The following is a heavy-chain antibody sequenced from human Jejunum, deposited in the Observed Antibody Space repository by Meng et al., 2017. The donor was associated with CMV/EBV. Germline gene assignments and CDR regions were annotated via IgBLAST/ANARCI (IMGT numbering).Heavy chain of an antibody. CDR2: IYYSGST. CDR3: ARHNWNAYYFDY. CDR1: GGSISGYY. V-gene: IGHV4-59*08. Sequence: LTCPVSGGSISGYYWSWIRQPPGKGLEWIGYIYYSGSTNYNPSLKSRVAMSVDTSNNQFSLKLSSVTAADTAVYYCARHNWNAYYFDYWGQGTLVTVSS. J-gene: IGHJ4*02. D-gene: IGHD1-20*01.